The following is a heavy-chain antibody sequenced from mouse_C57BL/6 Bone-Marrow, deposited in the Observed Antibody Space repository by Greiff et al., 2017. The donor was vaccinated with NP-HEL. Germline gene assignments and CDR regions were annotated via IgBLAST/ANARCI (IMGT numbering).Heavy chain of an antibody. D-gene: IGHD1-1*01. CDR3: ARCGYYYGSSYRFAY. J-gene: IGHJ3*01. Sequence: QVQLKQPGAELVKPGASVKMSCKASGYTFTSYWITWVKQRPGQGLEWIGDIYPGSGSTNYNEKFKSKATLTVDTSSSTAYMQLSSLTSEDSAVYYCARCGYYYGSSYRFAYWGQGTLVTVSA. CDR2: IYPGSGST. V-gene: IGHV1-55*01. CDR1: GYTFTSYW.